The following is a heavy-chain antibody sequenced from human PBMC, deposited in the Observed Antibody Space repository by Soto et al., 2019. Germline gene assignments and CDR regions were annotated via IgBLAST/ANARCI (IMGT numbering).Heavy chain of an antibody. J-gene: IGHJ4*02. D-gene: IGHD2-8*02. CDR2: IYPGDSDT. V-gene: IGHV5-51*01. CDR1: GYSFTDYW. CDR3: ARSTERGDFDY. Sequence: GESLKISWQGSGYSFTDYWIGWFRQMPGKGLEWLGFIYPGDSDTTYSPSFQGQVKISADKSINTAYLQWSSLKASDTAMYFCARSTERGDFDYWGQGTLVTVSS.